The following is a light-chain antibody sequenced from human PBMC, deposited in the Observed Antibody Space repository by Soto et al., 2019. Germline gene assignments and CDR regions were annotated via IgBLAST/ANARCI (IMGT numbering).Light chain of an antibody. CDR1: PSVANF. Sequence: VLTQSPATLSLSPGERATLSCRASPSVANFVAWYQQKPGQAPRLLIYGAFNRATGIPARFSGSGSGTDFTLTISSLQSEDFAVYYCQQYDNWPVTFGGGTRVEIK. J-gene: IGKJ4*01. V-gene: IGKV3D-15*01. CDR2: GAF. CDR3: QQYDNWPVT.